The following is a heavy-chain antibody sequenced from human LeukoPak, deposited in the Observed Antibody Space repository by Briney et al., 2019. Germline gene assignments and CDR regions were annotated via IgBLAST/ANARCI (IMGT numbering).Heavy chain of an antibody. D-gene: IGHD3-22*01. Sequence: ASVKVSCKASGGTFSSYAISWVRQAPGQGLEWMGRIIPILGIANYAQKFQGRVTITTDESTSTAYMELSSLRSEDTAVYYCARVGNCYDSSGYVDWGQGTLVTVSS. CDR2: IIPILGIA. CDR1: GGTFSSYA. V-gene: IGHV1-69*04. J-gene: IGHJ4*02. CDR3: ARVGNCYDSSGYVD.